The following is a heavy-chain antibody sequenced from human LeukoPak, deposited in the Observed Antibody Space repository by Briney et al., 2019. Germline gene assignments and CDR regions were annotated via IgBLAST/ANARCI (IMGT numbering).Heavy chain of an antibody. Sequence: GETLRLSCAASGFTFSSHGMNWVRQAPGKGLEWVSCISSSSSYIYYADSVKGRFTVSRDNAKNSLYLQMNSLRTEDTAVYYCARAHNWKYGSFDFWGQGTLVTVSS. CDR2: ISSSSSYI. V-gene: IGHV3-21*01. CDR1: GFTFSSHG. CDR3: ARAHNWKYGSFDF. D-gene: IGHD1-7*01. J-gene: IGHJ4*02.